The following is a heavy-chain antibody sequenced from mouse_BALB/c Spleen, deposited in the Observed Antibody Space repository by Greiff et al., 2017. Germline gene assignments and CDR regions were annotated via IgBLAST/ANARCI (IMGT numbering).Heavy chain of an antibody. CDR1: GYTFTSYW. CDR3: ARNYGRPLSMDY. Sequence: VKLVESGAELAKPGASVKMSCKASGYTFTSYWMHWVKQRPGQGLEWIGYINPSTGYTEYNQKFKDKATLTADKSSSTAYMQLSSLTSEDSAVYYCARNYGRPLSMDYWGQGTSVTVSS. CDR2: INPSTGYT. V-gene: IGHV1-7*01. D-gene: IGHD1-1*01. J-gene: IGHJ4*01.